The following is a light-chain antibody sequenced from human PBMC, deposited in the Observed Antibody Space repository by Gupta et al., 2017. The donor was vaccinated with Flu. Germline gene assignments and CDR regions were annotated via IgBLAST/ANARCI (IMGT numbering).Light chain of an antibody. Sequence: DIQMTQSPSSLSASVGDRVTITCRPSRDVSTFLNWYQKKAGKAPTLLIYAVSTLQPGVSSRFAGGGSGTDFSLIINNLQPEDFATYFCQQSYIDPHTFGQGTRVEIK. CDR2: AVS. V-gene: IGKV1-39*01. CDR3: QQSYIDPHT. J-gene: IGKJ2*01. CDR1: RDVSTF.